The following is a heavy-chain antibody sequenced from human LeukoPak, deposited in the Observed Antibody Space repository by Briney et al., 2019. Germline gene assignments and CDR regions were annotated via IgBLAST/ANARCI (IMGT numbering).Heavy chain of an antibody. V-gene: IGHV3-33*01. D-gene: IGHD5/OR15-5a*01. CDR3: ARDRSTTHFDY. J-gene: IGHJ4*02. CDR1: GFTFSNYG. Sequence: QTGGSLRLSCAASGFTFSNYGMHWVRQAPGKGLEWVAMIWYDGSNTYYADSVKGRFTISRDNSKNTLFLQMDSLRAEDTAVYYCARDRSTTHFDYWGQGTLVTVSS. CDR2: IWYDGSNT.